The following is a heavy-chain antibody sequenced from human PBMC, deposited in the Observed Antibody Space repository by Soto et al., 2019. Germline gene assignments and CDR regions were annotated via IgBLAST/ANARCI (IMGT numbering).Heavy chain of an antibody. Sequence: QVQLVQSGAEVKKPGASVKVSCKASGYTFTSYDLNWVRQATGQGLEWMGWMNPHSGSAGYAQKFQGRVTMARNTSVSTAYMELTSLTSEDTAVYYCARRTRAGENLPGDYWGQGTLVTVAS. J-gene: IGHJ4*02. D-gene: IGHD6-13*01. CDR1: GYTFTSYD. V-gene: IGHV1-8*01. CDR2: MNPHSGSA. CDR3: ARRTRAGENLPGDY.